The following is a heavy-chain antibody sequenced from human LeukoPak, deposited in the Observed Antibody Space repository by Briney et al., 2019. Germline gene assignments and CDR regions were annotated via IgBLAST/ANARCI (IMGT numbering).Heavy chain of an antibody. CDR2: VFYSGTT. V-gene: IGHV4-39*07. CDR3: ARDRPPNDSSGYFDY. CDR1: GGSISSGTYY. Sequence: SETLSLTCTVSGGSISSGTYYWGWIRQPPGKGLEWIGSVFYSGTTYYNPSLMSRVTIAVNTSKNQFSLRLSSVTAADTAVYYCARDRPPNDSSGYFDYWGQGTLVTVSS. J-gene: IGHJ4*02. D-gene: IGHD3-22*01.